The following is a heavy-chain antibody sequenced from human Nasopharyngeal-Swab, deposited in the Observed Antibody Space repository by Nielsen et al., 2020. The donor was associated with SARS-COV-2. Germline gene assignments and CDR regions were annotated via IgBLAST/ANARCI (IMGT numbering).Heavy chain of an antibody. CDR1: GGSFSGYY. CDR2: INHSGST. J-gene: IGHJ4*02. CDR3: ARAFMITFGGVIVTPPDY. D-gene: IGHD3-16*02. V-gene: IGHV4-34*01. Sequence: SETLSLTCAVYGGSFSGYYWSWIRQPPGKGLEWIGEINHSGSTNYNPSLKSRVTISVDTSKNQFSLKLSSVTAADTAVYYCARAFMITFGGVIVTPPDYWGQGTLVTVSS.